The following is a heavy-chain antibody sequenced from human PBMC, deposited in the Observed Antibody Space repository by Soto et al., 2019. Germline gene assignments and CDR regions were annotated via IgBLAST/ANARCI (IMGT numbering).Heavy chain of an antibody. CDR3: ARSYYDILTGYYMVRAFDI. D-gene: IGHD3-9*01. CDR2: IYPGDSDT. Sequence: GESLKISCKGSGYSFTSYWIGWVRQMPGKGLEWMGIIYPGDSDTRYSPSFQGQVTISADKSISTAYLQWSSLKASDTAMYYCARSYYDILTGYYMVRAFDIWGQGTMVTVSS. V-gene: IGHV5-51*01. CDR1: GYSFTSYW. J-gene: IGHJ3*02.